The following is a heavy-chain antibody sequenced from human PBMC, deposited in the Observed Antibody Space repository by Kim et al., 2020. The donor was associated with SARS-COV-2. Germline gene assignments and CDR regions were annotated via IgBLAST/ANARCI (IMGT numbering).Heavy chain of an antibody. D-gene: IGHD4-17*01. CDR1: GYSFTSYW. J-gene: IGHJ6*02. CDR3: ASLPYGDYAPYYYYGMDV. V-gene: IGHV5-10-1*01. CDR2: IDPSDSYT. Sequence: GASLKISCKGSGYSFTSYWISWVRQMPGKGLEWMGRIDPSDSYTNYSPSFQGHVTISADKSISTAYLQWSSLKASDTAMYYCASLPYGDYAPYYYYGMDVWGQGTTVTVSS.